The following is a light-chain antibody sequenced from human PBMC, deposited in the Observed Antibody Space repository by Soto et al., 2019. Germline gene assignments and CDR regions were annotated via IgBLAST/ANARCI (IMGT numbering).Light chain of an antibody. Sequence: MTQSPSTLSASVGDRVTITCRASQSISRKVAWYQHKPGQAPRLLISGASTGATGIQARFSGSGSGTEFTLTIRSLQSEDCAIYYCQQYHTWPITFGGGTKVDIK. CDR1: QSISRK. V-gene: IGKV3-15*01. CDR2: GAS. J-gene: IGKJ3*01. CDR3: QQYHTWPIT.